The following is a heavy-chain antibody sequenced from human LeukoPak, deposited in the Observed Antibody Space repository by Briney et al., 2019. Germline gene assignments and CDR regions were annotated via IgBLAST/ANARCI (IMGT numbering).Heavy chain of an antibody. V-gene: IGHV4-39*07. D-gene: IGHD6-19*01. Sequence: SETLSLTCTVSGGSIITSNYYWDWIRQPPGKGLEWIGNIYYSGNIHYNPSLKSRVTISVDTSKNQFYLKLSSVTAADTAVYYCARRLIAVASGWFDPWGQGTLVTVSS. CDR2: IYYSGNI. J-gene: IGHJ5*02. CDR3: ARRLIAVASGWFDP. CDR1: GGSIITSNYY.